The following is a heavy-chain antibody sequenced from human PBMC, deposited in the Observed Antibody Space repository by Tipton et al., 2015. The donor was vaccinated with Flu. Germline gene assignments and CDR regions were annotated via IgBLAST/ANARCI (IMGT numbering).Heavy chain of an antibody. J-gene: IGHJ5*02. D-gene: IGHD4-11*01. V-gene: IGHV4-38-2*01. CDR2: IHRSGTT. Sequence: TLSLTCFVSGNSVGSDYYWGWIRQPPGKGLEWLGNIHRSGTTYYNSSLKSRVSMSIDTSNNQFSLSLVSVTATDTAVYYCARREYSNYVSEPKNWFDPWGQGILVTVSS. CDR1: GNSVGSDYY. CDR3: ARREYSNYVSEPKNWFDP.